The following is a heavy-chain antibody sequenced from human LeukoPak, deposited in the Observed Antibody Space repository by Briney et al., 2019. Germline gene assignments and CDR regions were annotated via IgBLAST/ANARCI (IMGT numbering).Heavy chain of an antibody. CDR2: IYYSGST. V-gene: IGHV4-39*07. CDR3: ATPKTGDRWRYYFDY. D-gene: IGHD7-27*01. Sequence: SETLSLTCTVSGGSISSYYWGWIRQPPGKGLEWIGSIYYSGSTYYNPSLKSRVTISVDTSKNQFSLKLSSVTAADTAVYYCATPKTGDRWRYYFDYWGQGTLVTVSS. J-gene: IGHJ4*02. CDR1: GGSISSYY.